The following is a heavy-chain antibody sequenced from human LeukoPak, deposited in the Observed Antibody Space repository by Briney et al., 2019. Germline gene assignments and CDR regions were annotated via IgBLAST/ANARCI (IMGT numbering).Heavy chain of an antibody. J-gene: IGHJ6*03. CDR2: INQGGSDK. V-gene: IGHV3-7*01. Sequence: PGGSLRLSCAASGFTFSGHWMSWVRQAPGKGLEWAANINQGGSDKYYVDSVKGRFTISRDNANNLLYLQMNSLRGEDTAVYYCAKGPLSDSNYYMDVWGRGTTVTVSS. CDR1: GFTFSGHW. CDR3: AKGPLSDSNYYMDV.